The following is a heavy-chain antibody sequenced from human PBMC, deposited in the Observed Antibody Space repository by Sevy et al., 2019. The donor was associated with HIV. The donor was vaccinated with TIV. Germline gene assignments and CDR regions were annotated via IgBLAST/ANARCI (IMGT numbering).Heavy chain of an antibody. J-gene: IGHJ3*02. CDR2: IKQDGREK. Sequence: GESLKISCAASGFSFNNYWMSWVRQAPGKGLEWVANIKQDGREKYYVDSVKGRFTISRDNAKNSLYLQMNSLRAEDMAVYYCAVERDISFIVGATTGAFDIWGQGTMVTVSS. D-gene: IGHD1-26*01. CDR3: AVERDISFIVGATTGAFDI. CDR1: GFSFNNYW. V-gene: IGHV3-7*01.